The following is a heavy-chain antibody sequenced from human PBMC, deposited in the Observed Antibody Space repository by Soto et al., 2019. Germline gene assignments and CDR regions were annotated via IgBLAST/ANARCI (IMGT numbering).Heavy chain of an antibody. V-gene: IGHV1-8*01. D-gene: IGHD2-2*01. CDR1: GYTFTSYD. CDR2: MNPNSGNT. CDR3: ASALGVVLPAALMGDDY. Sequence: ASVKVSCKASGYTFTSYDINWVRQATGQGLEWMGWMNPNSGNTGYAQKFQGRVTMTRNTSISTAYMELSSLRSEDTAVYYCASALGVVLPAALMGDDYWGQGILVTVSS. J-gene: IGHJ4*02.